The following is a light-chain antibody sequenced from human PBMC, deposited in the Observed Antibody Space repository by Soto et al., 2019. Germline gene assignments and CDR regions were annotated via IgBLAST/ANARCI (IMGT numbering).Light chain of an antibody. CDR3: AAWDDSLNGVL. J-gene: IGLJ2*01. CDR2: NNY. CDR1: SSNIGSNP. Sequence: QSVLTQPPSASGTPGQRVTISCSGSSSNIGSNPVHWYQQVPGTAPKLLIHNNYQRPSGVPARFSGSKSGTSASLAISGLQSDDEADYYCAAWDDSLNGVLFGGGTKLTVL. V-gene: IGLV1-44*01.